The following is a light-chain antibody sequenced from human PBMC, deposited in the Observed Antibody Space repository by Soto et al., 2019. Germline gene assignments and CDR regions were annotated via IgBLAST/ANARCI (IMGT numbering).Light chain of an antibody. CDR1: QSVSRSY. Sequence: EIVLTQSPGTLSLSPGERATLSCRASQSVSRSYLTWYQQKPGQAPRLLIYGASNRASGIPDRFSGSGSGTDFTLTISRLEPEDFAVYDCQKCSLLSFTFGPGTRVDIK. J-gene: IGKJ3*01. CDR2: GAS. V-gene: IGKV3-20*01. CDR3: QKCSLLSFT.